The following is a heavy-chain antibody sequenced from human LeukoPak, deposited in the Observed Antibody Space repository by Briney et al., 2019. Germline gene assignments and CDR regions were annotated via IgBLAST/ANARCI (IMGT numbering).Heavy chain of an antibody. CDR2: INPNSGGT. CDR3: ARDCGSYYLDAFDI. V-gene: IGHV1-2*02. J-gene: IGHJ3*02. Sequence: ASVKVSFKASGYTFTGYYMHWVRQAPGQGLEWMGWINPNSGGTNYAQKFQGRVTMTRDTSISTAYMELSRLRSDDTAVYYCARDCGSYYLDAFDIWGQGTMVTVSS. CDR1: GYTFTGYY. D-gene: IGHD1-26*01.